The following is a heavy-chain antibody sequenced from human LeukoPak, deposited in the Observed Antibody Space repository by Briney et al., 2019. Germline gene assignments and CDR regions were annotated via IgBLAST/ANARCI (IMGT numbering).Heavy chain of an antibody. V-gene: IGHV3-30*18. J-gene: IGHJ4*02. D-gene: IGHD6-13*01. Sequence: GRSRRLSCAASGLTLSSYGMHWVRQAPGKGLEWVAVISYDGSNKYYADSVKGRFTISRDNSKNTLYLQMNRLRAEDTAVYYCAKSDSSSCLDYWGQGTLVTVSS. CDR2: ISYDGSNK. CDR1: GLTLSSYG. CDR3: AKSDSSSCLDY.